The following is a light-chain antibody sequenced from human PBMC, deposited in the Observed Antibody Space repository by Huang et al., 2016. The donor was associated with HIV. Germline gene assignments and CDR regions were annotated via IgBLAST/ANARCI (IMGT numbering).Light chain of an antibody. Sequence: DIQMTQSPSSLSASVGDRVTITCRASQSISSYLNWYQQKPGKAPNLLIYAASSLQTGVPSRFSGSGSGTDFTLTISSLQPEDFATYYCQQSYSTPLFTFGPGTKADIK. CDR3: QQSYSTPLFT. J-gene: IGKJ3*01. CDR1: QSISSY. V-gene: IGKV1-39*01. CDR2: AAS.